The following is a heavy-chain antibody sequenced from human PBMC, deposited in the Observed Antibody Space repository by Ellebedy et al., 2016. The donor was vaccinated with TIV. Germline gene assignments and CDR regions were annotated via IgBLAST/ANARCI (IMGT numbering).Heavy chain of an antibody. CDR3: ARSYYYDSSGFFDP. CDR2: IDHSGIT. J-gene: IGHJ5*02. D-gene: IGHD3-22*01. CDR1: GDSIDSYY. V-gene: IGHV4-59*08. Sequence: MPSETLSLTCTVSGDSIDSYYWSRIRQPPGKRLEWIGQIDHSGITNYNPSLESRVTISIDTSKTHFSLELRSMTAADTATYYCARSYYYDSSGFFDPWGQGTLVTVSS.